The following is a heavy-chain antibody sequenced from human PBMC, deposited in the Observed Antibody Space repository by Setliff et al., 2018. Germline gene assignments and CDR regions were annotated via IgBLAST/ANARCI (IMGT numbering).Heavy chain of an antibody. CDR3: AREAVGRYSSGWYISYDNWFDP. CDR1: GYTFTGFY. D-gene: IGHD6-19*01. Sequence: ASVKVSCKASGYTFTGFYMHWVRQAPGQGLEWMGRINPNSGGTNYAQKFQGRVTMTRDTSISTAYMELSRLRSDDTAVYYCAREAVGRYSSGWYISYDNWFDPWGQGTLVTVSS. V-gene: IGHV1-2*06. CDR2: INPNSGGT. J-gene: IGHJ5*02.